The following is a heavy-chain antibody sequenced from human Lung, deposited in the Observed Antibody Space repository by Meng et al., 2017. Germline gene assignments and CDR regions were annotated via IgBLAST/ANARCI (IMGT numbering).Heavy chain of an antibody. CDR3: ARGPTTMAHDFDY. CDR2: INHSGRT. D-gene: IGHD4-11*01. CDR1: GGSFSDYY. J-gene: IGHJ4*02. V-gene: IGHV4-34*01. Sequence: QVTLQQWGAGVLKPSESLSLTCVVSGGSFSDYYWSWIRQPPGKGLEWIGEINHSGRTNYNPSLESRATISVDTSQNNLSLKLSSVTAADSAVYYCARGPTTMAHDFDYWGQGTLVTVSS.